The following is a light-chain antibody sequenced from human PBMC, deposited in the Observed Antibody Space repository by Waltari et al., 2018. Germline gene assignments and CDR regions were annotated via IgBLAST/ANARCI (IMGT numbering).Light chain of an antibody. Sequence: QSARTQPGSVSGAPGQSITITCTGTSSDVGNYTRVSWYQQHPGKAPKLMIYAVSKRPSGVSDRFSGSKSGDMASLTISGLQPEDEAEYFCSSYAGSSKGVFGGGTKVTVL. CDR1: SSDVGNYTR. CDR3: SSYAGSSKGV. J-gene: IGLJ2*01. CDR2: AVS. V-gene: IGLV2-23*02.